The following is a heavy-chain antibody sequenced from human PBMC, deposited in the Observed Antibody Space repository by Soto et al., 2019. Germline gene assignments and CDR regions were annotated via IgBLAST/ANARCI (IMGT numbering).Heavy chain of an antibody. J-gene: IGHJ5*02. CDR3: ASPHDFWSNYFDH. V-gene: IGHV1-3*01. Sequence: GASVKVSCKPSEYAFSSYAIHWVRQAPGQRLEWMGWINAGNGQTRYSQKFQGRLIITANKSAKSAYMQLDSLTSGDTAVYYCASPHDFWSNYFDHWGQGTLVTVSS. CDR1: EYAFSSYA. D-gene: IGHD3-3*01. CDR2: INAGNGQT.